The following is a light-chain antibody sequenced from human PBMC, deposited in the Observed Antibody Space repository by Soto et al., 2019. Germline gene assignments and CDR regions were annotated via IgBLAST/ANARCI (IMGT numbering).Light chain of an antibody. J-gene: IGLJ2*01. CDR1: SSNIGSNY. CDR2: RNN. Sequence: QSVLTQPPSASGTPGQRVTISCSGSSSNIGSNYLYWYQHLPGAAPKLLIYRNNQRPSGVPDRFSGSKSSTSASLAISGLRSEDEADYYCAAWDDSLSGRGVVFGGGTKLTVL. V-gene: IGLV1-47*01. CDR3: AAWDDSLSGRGVV.